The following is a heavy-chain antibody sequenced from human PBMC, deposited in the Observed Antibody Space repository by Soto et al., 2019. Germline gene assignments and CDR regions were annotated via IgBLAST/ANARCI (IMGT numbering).Heavy chain of an antibody. V-gene: IGHV3-33*06. J-gene: IGHJ4*02. D-gene: IGHD3-22*01. CDR1: GFIFSNYG. Sequence: PGGSLRLSCAASGFIFSNYGMNWVRQAPGSGLGWVAVIWYDGGNSYYADSVKGRFTISRDNSENTVYLQMNSLRAEDTAVYYCAKEARSSGYYFDYWGQGTLVTVSS. CDR3: AKEARSSGYYFDY. CDR2: IWYDGGNS.